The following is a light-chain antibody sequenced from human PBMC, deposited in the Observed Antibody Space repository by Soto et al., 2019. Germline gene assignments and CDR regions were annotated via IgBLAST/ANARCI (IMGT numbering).Light chain of an antibody. CDR3: QLYDTSPIT. J-gene: IGKJ5*01. Sequence: EIVLTQSPGILSLSPGERATLSCRASQSVSSDFLAWYQQKPGQAPRLLIYGASTRATGIPDRFSGSGSETDFSLTISRLEPEDVALYYCQLYDTSPITFGQGTRLQIK. V-gene: IGKV3-20*01. CDR1: QSVSSDF. CDR2: GAS.